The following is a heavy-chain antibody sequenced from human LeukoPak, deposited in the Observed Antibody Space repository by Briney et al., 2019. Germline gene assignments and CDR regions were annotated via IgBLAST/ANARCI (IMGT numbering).Heavy chain of an antibody. V-gene: IGHV3-23*01. CDR2: ISGSGGST. CDR3: ARERFGEYYLDY. D-gene: IGHD3-10*01. Sequence: GGSLRLSCAASGFTFSSYAMSWVRQAPGKGLEWVSVISGSGGSTYYADSVKGRFTISRDNSKNTLYLQMNSLRAEDTAVYYRARERFGEYYLDYWGQGTLVTVSS. J-gene: IGHJ4*02. CDR1: GFTFSSYA.